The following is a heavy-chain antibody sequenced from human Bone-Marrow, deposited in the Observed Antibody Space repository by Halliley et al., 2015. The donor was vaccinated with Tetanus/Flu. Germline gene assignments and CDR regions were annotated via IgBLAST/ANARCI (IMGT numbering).Heavy chain of an antibody. V-gene: IGHV5-51*01. J-gene: IGHJ4*02. CDR3: ATFEFSSSDFDY. Sequence: LGSIFPGDSDTKYSPSFQGQVAISADKSISTAYLQWSSLRASDTAIYYCATFEFSSSDFDYWGQGTPVTVSS. D-gene: IGHD2-15*01. CDR2: IFPGDSDT.